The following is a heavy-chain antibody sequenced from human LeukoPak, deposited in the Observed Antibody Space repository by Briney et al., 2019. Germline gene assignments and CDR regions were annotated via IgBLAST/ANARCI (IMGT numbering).Heavy chain of an antibody. CDR3: ARAPYCSSTSCYRGPFDY. V-gene: IGHV1-2*02. D-gene: IGHD2-2*01. J-gene: IGHJ4*02. CDR2: INPNSGGT. Sequence: GASVKVSCKASGYTFTGYYMHWVRQAPGQGLEWMGWINPNSGGTNYAQKFQGRVTMTRDTSISTAYMELSRLRSDDTAVYYCARAPYCSSTSCYRGPFDYWGQGTLVTVSS. CDR1: GYTFTGYY.